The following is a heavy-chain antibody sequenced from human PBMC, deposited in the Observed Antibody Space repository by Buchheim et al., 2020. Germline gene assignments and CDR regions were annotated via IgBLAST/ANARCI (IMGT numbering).Heavy chain of an antibody. Sequence: EVQLLESGGGLVQPGGSLRLSCAASGFTFSSYWMHWVRQAPGKGLMWVSRIRIDGSSTSYADSVPGRFTISRDNGKNTLFLQMNSLRAEDTAVYYCVRDDYGDYSFDYWGQGT. CDR1: GFTFSSYW. CDR2: IRIDGSST. V-gene: IGHV3-74*01. D-gene: IGHD4-17*01. J-gene: IGHJ4*02. CDR3: VRDDYGDYSFDY.